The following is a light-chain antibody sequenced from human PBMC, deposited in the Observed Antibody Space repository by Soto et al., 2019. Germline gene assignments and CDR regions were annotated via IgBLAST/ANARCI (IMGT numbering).Light chain of an antibody. V-gene: IGKV1-5*03. Sequence: DIQMTLSPSTLSASVGDRVTITCRASQSISTWLAWYQQKPGKAPKLLIYKASSLEGGVPSRFSGSGSGTEFNITISSLQPDDFATYYCQQYNNYPLTFGGGTTVDIK. CDR1: QSISTW. CDR3: QQYNNYPLT. J-gene: IGKJ4*01. CDR2: KAS.